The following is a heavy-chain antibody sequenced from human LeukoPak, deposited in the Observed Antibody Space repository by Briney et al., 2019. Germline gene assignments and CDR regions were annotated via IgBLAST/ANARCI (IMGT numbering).Heavy chain of an antibody. CDR1: GGSISSGNYY. Sequence: SETLSLTCTVSGGSISSGNYYWNWIRQPAGKGLEWIGRMYTSGSTNYNPSLKSRATISVDTSKNQFSLKLSSVTAADTAVYYCARRRDGYNENYFDYWGQGTLVTVSS. J-gene: IGHJ4*02. V-gene: IGHV4-61*02. CDR2: MYTSGST. D-gene: IGHD5-24*01. CDR3: ARRRDGYNENYFDY.